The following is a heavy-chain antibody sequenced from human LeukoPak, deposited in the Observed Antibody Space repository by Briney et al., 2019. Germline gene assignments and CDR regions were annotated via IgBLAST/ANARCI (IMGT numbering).Heavy chain of an antibody. CDR3: ARDIAARPEAFDI. CDR1: GGTFSSYA. V-gene: IGHV1-69*05. J-gene: IGHJ3*02. D-gene: IGHD6-6*01. CDR2: IIPIFGTA. Sequence: SVKVSCKASGGTFSSYAISWVRQAPGQGLEWVGGIIPIFGTANYAQKFQGRVTITTDESTSTAYMELSSLRSEDTAVYYCARDIAARPEAFDIWGQGTVVTVSS.